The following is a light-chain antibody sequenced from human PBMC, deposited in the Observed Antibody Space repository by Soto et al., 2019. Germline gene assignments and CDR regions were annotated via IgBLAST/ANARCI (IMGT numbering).Light chain of an antibody. J-gene: IGKJ5*01. CDR1: QTVLYRSHSKNY. V-gene: IGKV4-1*01. CDR2: WAS. CDR3: QQYYSSPIT. Sequence: TWSAVSLALSLCERSTTNCKSSQTVLYRSHSKNYLAWYQQKPGQPPKLLIYWASSRESGVPDRFSGSGSGTDFTLTISSLQAEDVAVYYCQQYYSSPITFGQGTRLEI.